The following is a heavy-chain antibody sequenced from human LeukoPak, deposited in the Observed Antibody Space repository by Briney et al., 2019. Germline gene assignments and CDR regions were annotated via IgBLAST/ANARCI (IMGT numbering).Heavy chain of an antibody. CDR3: ARGGSWYVSDYYYSMDV. D-gene: IGHD6-13*01. V-gene: IGHV4-4*07. Sequence: SETLSLTCTVSGGSISSYYWRWIRQPAGNGLEWIGRIYTSGSTNYNPSPKRRVTMSVATSKNQFSLTLSSVTAADTAVYYCARGGSWYVSDYYYSMDVWGQGTTVTVSS. CDR2: IYTSGST. J-gene: IGHJ6*02. CDR1: GGSISSYY.